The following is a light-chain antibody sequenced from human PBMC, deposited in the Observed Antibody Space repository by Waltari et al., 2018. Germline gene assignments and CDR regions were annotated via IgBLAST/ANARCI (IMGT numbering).Light chain of an antibody. CDR3: SSYTTSSTLV. Sequence: QSALTQPASVSGSPGQSITISCTGTSSDVGGYNSVPWYQQHPGRAPKLRIPDVNSRPPGVSNRFSGSKSGHTASLTISGLQTEDEADYSCSSYTTSSTLVFGGGTQLTVL. CDR1: SSDVGGYNS. CDR2: DVN. J-gene: IGLJ2*01. V-gene: IGLV2-14*03.